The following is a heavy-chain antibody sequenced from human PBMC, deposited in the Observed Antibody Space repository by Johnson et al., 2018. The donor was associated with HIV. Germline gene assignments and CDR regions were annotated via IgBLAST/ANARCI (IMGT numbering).Heavy chain of an antibody. V-gene: IGHV3-30*04. Sequence: QVQLVESGGGLVQPGRSLRLSCAASGFTFSSYAMHWVRQAPGKGLEWVAFIRYDGSNKYYADSVKGRFTISRDNSKNTLYLQMNSLRAEDTAVYYCAREQSGIAAAGNENAFDIWGQGAMVTVSS. CDR3: AREQSGIAAAGNENAFDI. J-gene: IGHJ3*02. CDR2: IRYDGSNK. CDR1: GFTFSSYA. D-gene: IGHD6-13*01.